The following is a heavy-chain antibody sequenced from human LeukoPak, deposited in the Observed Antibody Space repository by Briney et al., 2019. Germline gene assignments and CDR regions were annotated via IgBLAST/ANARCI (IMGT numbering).Heavy chain of an antibody. CDR2: VYYTGST. Sequence: SETLSLTCSVSGGSVSNYYWSWIRQPPGKRLELIGYVYYTGSTNYNPSLKSRVTMFEDKSKNQFSLRLYSVTVADTAVYYCARHFAYSSSSYFDYWGQGSLVTVSS. CDR1: GGSVSNYY. V-gene: IGHV4-59*08. J-gene: IGHJ4*02. D-gene: IGHD6-6*01. CDR3: ARHFAYSSSSYFDY.